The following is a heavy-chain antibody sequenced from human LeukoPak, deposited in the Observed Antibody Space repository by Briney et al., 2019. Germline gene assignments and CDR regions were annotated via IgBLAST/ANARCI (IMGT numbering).Heavy chain of an antibody. CDR3: ARDNMAGDRGSFDY. D-gene: IGHD6-19*01. CDR1: GFTFSSYS. J-gene: IGHJ4*02. Sequence: GGSLRLSCAASGFTFSSYSMNWVRQAPGKGLEWVSSISSSSSYIYYADSVKGRFTISRDNAKNSLYLQMNSLRAEDTAVYYCARDNMAGDRGSFDYWGQGTLVTVSS. CDR2: ISSSSSYI. V-gene: IGHV3-21*01.